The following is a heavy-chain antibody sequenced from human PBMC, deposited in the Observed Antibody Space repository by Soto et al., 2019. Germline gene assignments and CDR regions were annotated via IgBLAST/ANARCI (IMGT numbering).Heavy chain of an antibody. CDR3: ARDRGSDAFDI. Sequence: QVQLVESGGGVVQPGRSLRLSCAASGFTFSSYAMHWVRQAPGKGLEWVAVISYDGSNKYYADSVKGRFTISRDSSKNTLYLQMNSLRAEDTAVYYCARDRGSDAFDIWGQGTMVTVSS. CDR2: ISYDGSNK. D-gene: IGHD5-12*01. J-gene: IGHJ3*02. CDR1: GFTFSSYA. V-gene: IGHV3-30-3*01.